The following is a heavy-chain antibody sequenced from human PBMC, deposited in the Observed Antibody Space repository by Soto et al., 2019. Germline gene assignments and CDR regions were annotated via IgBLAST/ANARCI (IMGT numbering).Heavy chain of an antibody. D-gene: IGHD6-13*01. CDR2: IYYSGST. CDR1: GGTISSYY. J-gene: IGHJ4*02. V-gene: IGHV4-59*01. CDR3: ARALQRSSSSWYDY. Sequence: SETLSLTCTVSGGTISSYYWSWIRQPPGKGLEWIGYIYYSGSTNYNPSLKSRVTISVDTSKNQFSLKLSSVTAADTAVYYCARALQRSSSSWYDYWGQGTLVTVSS.